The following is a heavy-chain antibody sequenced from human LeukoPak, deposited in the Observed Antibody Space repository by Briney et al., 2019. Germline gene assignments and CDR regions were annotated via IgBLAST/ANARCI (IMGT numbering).Heavy chain of an antibody. CDR1: GYTFTSYG. D-gene: IGHD6-13*01. CDR3: ARDAIAAAGTQLPYYYYYMDV. V-gene: IGHV1-2*02. Sequence: GASVKVSCKASGYTFTSYGISWVRQALGQGLEWMGRINSNSGGTNYAQKFQGRVTMTRDTSISTAYMELSRLRSDDTAVYYCARDAIAAAGTQLPYYYYYMDVWGKGTTVTISS. J-gene: IGHJ6*03. CDR2: INSNSGGT.